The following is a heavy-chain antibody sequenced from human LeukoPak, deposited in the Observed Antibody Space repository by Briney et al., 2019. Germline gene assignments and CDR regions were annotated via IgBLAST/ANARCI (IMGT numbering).Heavy chain of an antibody. CDR2: ISYDGSNK. D-gene: IGHD4-17*01. CDR1: GFTFSSYG. V-gene: IGHV3-30*03. Sequence: GGSLRLSYAASGFTFSSYGMHWVRQAPGKGLEWVAVISYDGSNKYYADSVKGRFTISRDNSKNTLYLQMNSLRAEDTAVYYCARGKLRAFDYWGQGTLVTVSS. CDR3: ARGKLRAFDY. J-gene: IGHJ4*02.